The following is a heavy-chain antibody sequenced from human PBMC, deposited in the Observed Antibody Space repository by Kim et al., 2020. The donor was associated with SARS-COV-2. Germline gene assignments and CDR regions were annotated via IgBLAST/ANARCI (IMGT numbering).Heavy chain of an antibody. CDR3: ARDHVVGATDY. CDR2: ISYDGSNK. CDR1: GFTFSSYA. Sequence: GGSLRLSCAASGFTFSSYAMHWVRQAPGKGLEWVAVISYDGSNKYYADSVKGRFTISRDNSKNTLYLQMNSLRAEDTAVYYCARDHVVGATDYWGQGTLV. D-gene: IGHD1-26*01. V-gene: IGHV3-30*04. J-gene: IGHJ4*02.